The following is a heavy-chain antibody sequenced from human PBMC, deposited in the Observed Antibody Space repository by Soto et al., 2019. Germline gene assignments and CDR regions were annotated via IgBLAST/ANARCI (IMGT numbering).Heavy chain of an antibody. D-gene: IGHD2-15*01. J-gene: IGHJ4*01. V-gene: IGHV1-69*13. CDR3: ARGSGKGYCSGGSCAATDYYDSSGYYYFDY. CDR1: GGTFSSYA. Sequence: SVKVSCKASGGTFSSYAISWVRQAPGQGLEWMGGIIPIFGTANYAQKFQGRVTITADESTSTAYMELSSLRSEDTAVYYCARGSGKGYCSGGSCAATDYYDSSGYYYFDYWG. CDR2: IIPIFGTA.